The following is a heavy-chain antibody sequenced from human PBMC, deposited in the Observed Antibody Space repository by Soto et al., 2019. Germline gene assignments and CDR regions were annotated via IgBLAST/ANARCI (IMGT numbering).Heavy chain of an antibody. J-gene: IGHJ5*02. CDR2: IYYSGST. CDR3: ARTHADYDILTGYYTSNWFDP. CDR1: GGSISSYY. D-gene: IGHD3-9*01. V-gene: IGHV4-59*01. Sequence: PSETLSLTCTVSGGSISSYYWSWIRQPPGKGLECIGYIYYSGSTNYNPSLKSRVTISVDTSKNQFSLKLSSVTAADTAVYYCARTHADYDILTGYYTSNWFDPWGQGTLVTVSS.